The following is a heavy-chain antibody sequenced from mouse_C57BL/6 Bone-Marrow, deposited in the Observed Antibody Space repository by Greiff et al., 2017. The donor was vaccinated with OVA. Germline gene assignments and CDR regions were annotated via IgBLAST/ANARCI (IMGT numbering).Heavy chain of an antibody. CDR1: GYTFTSYW. CDR3: ARGLTGNYFDY. J-gene: IGHJ2*01. CDR2: IDPSDSYT. V-gene: IGHV1-69*01. Sequence: QVQLQQSGAELVMPGASVKLSCKASGYTFTSYWMHWVKQRPGQGLEWIGEIDPSDSYTNYNQKFKGKSTLTVDKSSSTAYMQLSSLTSEDSAVYYCARGLTGNYFDYWGQGTTLTVSS. D-gene: IGHD4-1*01.